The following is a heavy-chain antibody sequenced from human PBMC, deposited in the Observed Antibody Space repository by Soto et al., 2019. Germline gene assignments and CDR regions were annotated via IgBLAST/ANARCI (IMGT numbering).Heavy chain of an antibody. Sequence: QVQLVQSGAEVKKPGSSVKVSCKASGGTFSSYAISWVRQAPGQGLEWMGGIIPIFGTANYAQKFQGRVTITADESTSTAYMELSSLRSEDTAVYYCASFEAYYSGYDFYYYGMDVWGQGTTVTVSS. V-gene: IGHV1-69*12. CDR2: IIPIFGTA. D-gene: IGHD5-12*01. J-gene: IGHJ6*02. CDR3: ASFEAYYSGYDFYYYGMDV. CDR1: GGTFSSYA.